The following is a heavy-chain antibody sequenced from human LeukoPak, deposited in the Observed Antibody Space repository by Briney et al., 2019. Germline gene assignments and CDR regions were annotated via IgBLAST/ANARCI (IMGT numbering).Heavy chain of an antibody. D-gene: IGHD4-17*01. CDR2: ISSSGSTI. CDR1: GFTFSSYE. V-gene: IGHV3-48*03. CDR3: ARVYGDYSIDY. J-gene: IGHJ4*02. Sequence: PGGSLRLSCAASGFTFSSYEMNWFRQAPGKGLEWVSYISSSGSTIYYADSVKGRFTISRDNAKNSLYLQMNSLRAEDTAVYYCARVYGDYSIDYWGQGTLVTVSS.